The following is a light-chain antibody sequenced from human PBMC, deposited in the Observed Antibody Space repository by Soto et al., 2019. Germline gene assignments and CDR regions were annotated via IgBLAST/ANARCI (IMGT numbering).Light chain of an antibody. Sequence: EIVLTQSPGTLSLSPGERATLSCRASQSVSGSHLAWYQQKPGQTPSLLIYDTSSRATGIPDRFSGSGSGTEFTVTINRLEPEHFAVYYCQQYGYSPWTVGQGTRVEIK. CDR1: QSVSGSH. J-gene: IGKJ1*01. CDR2: DTS. V-gene: IGKV3-20*01. CDR3: QQYGYSPWT.